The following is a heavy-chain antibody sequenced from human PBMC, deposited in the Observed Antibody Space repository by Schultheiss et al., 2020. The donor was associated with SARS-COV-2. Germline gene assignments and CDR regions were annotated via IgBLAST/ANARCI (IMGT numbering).Heavy chain of an antibody. Sequence: GESLKISCAASGFTFSNAWMSWVRQAPGKGLEWVGRIKSKTDGGTTDYPAPVKGRFTISRDDSKNTLYLQMNSLKTEDTAVYYCTTVRDDFWSGYPNDYWGQGTLVTVSS. J-gene: IGHJ4*02. D-gene: IGHD3-3*01. CDR2: IKSKTDGGTT. CDR1: GFTFSNAW. CDR3: TTVRDDFWSGYPNDY. V-gene: IGHV3-15*01.